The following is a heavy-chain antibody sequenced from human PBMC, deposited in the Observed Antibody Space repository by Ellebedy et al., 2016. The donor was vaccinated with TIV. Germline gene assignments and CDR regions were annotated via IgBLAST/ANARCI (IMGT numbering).Heavy chain of an antibody. CDR1: GSSISNYW. CDR3: ARSRPLDY. CDR2: IKQDGSEK. V-gene: IGHV3-7*03. D-gene: IGHD6-13*01. J-gene: IGHJ4*02. Sequence: PGGSLRLSCPASGSSISNYWMSWVRQAPGKGLEWVATIKQDGSEKYYVDSVKGRFTISRDNAKNSLYLQMNSLRAEDTAVYYCARSRPLDYWGQGTLVTVSS.